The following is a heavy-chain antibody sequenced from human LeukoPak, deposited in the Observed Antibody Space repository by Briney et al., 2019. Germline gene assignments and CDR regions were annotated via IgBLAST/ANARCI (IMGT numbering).Heavy chain of an antibody. CDR1: GFTVNSNY. Sequence: GGSLRLSCAVSGFTVNSNYMSWVRQAPGKGLEWVGLIRDSGEAFYADFVRGRFAISRDESENTLYLQMNSLRVEDTAVYFCARDRAANQDWVEFDPWGQGTPVIVSS. CDR3: ARDRAANQDWVEFDP. J-gene: IGHJ5*02. V-gene: IGHV3-66*03. CDR2: IRDSGEA. D-gene: IGHD3/OR15-3a*01.